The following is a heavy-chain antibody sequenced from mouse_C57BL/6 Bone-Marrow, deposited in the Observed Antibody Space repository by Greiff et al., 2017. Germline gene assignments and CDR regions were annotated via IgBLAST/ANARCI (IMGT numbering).Heavy chain of an antibody. Sequence: VQLQQSGPGLVQPSQSLSITCTVSGFSFTSYGVHWVRQSPGKGLEWLGVIWRGGSTDYNAAFMSRLSITKDNSKSQVFFKMNSLQADDTAIYYCAAHYYGSSSYWYFDVWGTGTTVTVSS. CDR1: GFSFTSYG. J-gene: IGHJ1*03. CDR3: AAHYYGSSSYWYFDV. V-gene: IGHV2-5*01. CDR2: IWRGGST. D-gene: IGHD1-1*01.